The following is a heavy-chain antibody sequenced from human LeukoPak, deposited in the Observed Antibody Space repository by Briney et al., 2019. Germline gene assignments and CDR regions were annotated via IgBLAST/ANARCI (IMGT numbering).Heavy chain of an antibody. Sequence: SVKVSCKASGGTFSSYGISWVRQAPGQGLEWMGRIIPILGVPNYAQKFQGRVTMTRDTSTSTVYMELSSLRSDDTAVYYCARDGGTTTGTPYYYGLDVWGQGTTVTVSS. V-gene: IGHV1-69*04. CDR3: ARDGGTTTGTPYYYGLDV. CDR2: IIPILGVP. CDR1: GGTFSSYG. D-gene: IGHD1-26*01. J-gene: IGHJ6*02.